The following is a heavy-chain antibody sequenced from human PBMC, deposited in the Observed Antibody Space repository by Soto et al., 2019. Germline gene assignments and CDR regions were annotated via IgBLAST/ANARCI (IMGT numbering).Heavy chain of an antibody. CDR3: ARGRYGDY. D-gene: IGHD1-1*01. CDR2: ISAHNGNT. J-gene: IGHJ4*02. Sequence: QVHLVQSGAEVKKPGASVKVSCKGSGYTFTSYGITWVRQAPGQGLEGMGWISAHNGNTDYAQKLQGRVTVTRDTSTNTAYMELRSLRSDDTAVYYCARGRYGDYWGQGALVTVSS. V-gene: IGHV1-18*01. CDR1: GYTFTSYG.